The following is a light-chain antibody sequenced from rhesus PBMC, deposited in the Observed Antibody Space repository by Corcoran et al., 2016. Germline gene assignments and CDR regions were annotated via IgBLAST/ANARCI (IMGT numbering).Light chain of an antibody. CDR3: SHHTSGYT. CDR2: GAS. Sequence: QVISTQSPATLSLSPGERATLSCRASQSVSSYLAWYQQKPGQAPRLLIYGASRRATGIPDRFSGSGSGTDFTLTFSSLEPEDFGVYHFSHHTSGYTFGPGTKLDIK. V-gene: IGKV3-10*01. CDR1: QSVSSY. J-gene: IGKJ3*01.